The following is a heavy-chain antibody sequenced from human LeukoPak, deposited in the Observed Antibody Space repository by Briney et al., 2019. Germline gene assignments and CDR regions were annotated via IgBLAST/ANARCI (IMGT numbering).Heavy chain of an antibody. CDR2: INHSGST. J-gene: IGHJ3*02. D-gene: IGHD6-6*01. CDR3: ARVRLLHAFDI. V-gene: IGHV4-34*01. Sequence: SETLSLTCAVYGGSFSGYYWSWIRQPPGKGLEWMGEINHSGSTNYNPSLKSRVTISVDTSKNQFSLKLSSVTAADTAVYYCARVRLLHAFDIWGQGKMVTVSS. CDR1: GGSFSGYY.